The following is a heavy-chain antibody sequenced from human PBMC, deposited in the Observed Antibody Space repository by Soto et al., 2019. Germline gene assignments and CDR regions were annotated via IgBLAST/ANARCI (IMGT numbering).Heavy chain of an antibody. V-gene: IGHV3-23*01. Sequence: EVQLLESGGGLVQPGGCLRLSCAASGFTFSSYAMSWVRQAPGKGLEWVSAISGSGGSTYYEDSVKGRFTISRDNYKNPLYLQMNGLRAVDTAVYYCAKGTDILATIAYFDYWGQGTLVTVSS. CDR2: ISGSGGST. J-gene: IGHJ4*02. D-gene: IGHD5-12*01. CDR1: GFTFSSYA. CDR3: AKGTDILATIAYFDY.